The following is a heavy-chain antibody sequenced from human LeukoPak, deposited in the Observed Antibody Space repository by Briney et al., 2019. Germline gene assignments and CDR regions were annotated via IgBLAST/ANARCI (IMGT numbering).Heavy chain of an antibody. J-gene: IGHJ4*02. CDR2: ISASGGST. CDR3: ARDRPLHYFDY. Sequence: GGSLRLSCAASGFTFSSYAMNWVRQAPGKGLEWVAGISASGGSTVYGDSVKGRFTISRDNAKNSLYLQMNSLRAEDTAVYYCARDRPLHYFDYWGQGTLVTVSS. CDR1: GFTFSSYA. V-gene: IGHV3-23*01.